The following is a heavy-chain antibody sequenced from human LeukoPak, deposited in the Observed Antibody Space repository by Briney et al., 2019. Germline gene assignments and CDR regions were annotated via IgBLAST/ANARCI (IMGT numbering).Heavy chain of an antibody. D-gene: IGHD6-19*01. V-gene: IGHV3-9*01. Sequence: GRSLRLSCAASGFTFDDYAMHWVRQAPGKGLEWVSGISWKSDRIGYADSVKGRFTISRDNAKNSLYLQMNSLRAEDTALYYCARGTSGWYSEFDYWGQGILVTVSS. J-gene: IGHJ4*02. CDR2: ISWKSDRI. CDR3: ARGTSGWYSEFDY. CDR1: GFTFDDYA.